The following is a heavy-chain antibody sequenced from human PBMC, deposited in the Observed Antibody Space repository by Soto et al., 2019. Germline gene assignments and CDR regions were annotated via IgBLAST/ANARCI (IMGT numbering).Heavy chain of an antibody. D-gene: IGHD3-22*01. V-gene: IGHV1-8*01. CDR1: TFTSYD. J-gene: IGHJ4*02. Sequence: TFTSYDINWVRQATGQGLEWMGWMNPNSGNTGYAQKFQGRVTMTRNTSISTAYMELSSLRSEDTAVYYCARLGRYYYDSSGYYTYYLDYWGQGTLVTVSS. CDR3: ARLGRYYYDSSGYYTYYLDY. CDR2: MNPNSGNT.